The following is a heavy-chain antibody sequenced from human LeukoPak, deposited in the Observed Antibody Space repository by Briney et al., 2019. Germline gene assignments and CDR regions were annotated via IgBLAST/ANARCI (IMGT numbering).Heavy chain of an antibody. CDR1: GGSISSSSYY. CDR2: IYYSGST. J-gene: IGHJ2*01. CDR3: ARRTRPGYYDSSGYYQRDWYFDL. V-gene: IGHV4-39*01. D-gene: IGHD3-22*01. Sequence: SETLSLTCTVSGGSISSSSYYWGWIRQPPGKGLEWIGSIYYSGSTYYNPSLKSRVTISVDTSKNQFSLKLSSVTAADTAVYYCARRTRPGYYDSSGYYQRDWYFDLWGRGALVTVSS.